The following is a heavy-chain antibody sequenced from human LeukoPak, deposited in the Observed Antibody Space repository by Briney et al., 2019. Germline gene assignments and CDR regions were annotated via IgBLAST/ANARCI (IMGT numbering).Heavy chain of an antibody. V-gene: IGHV4-61*02. CDR2: ISSSGST. CDR1: GGSISSSSYY. CDR3: ARGPYSYDSSGAFDI. Sequence: SETLSLTCTVSGGSISSSSYYWSWSRQPAGKGLEWIGRISSSGSTNYNPSLKSRVTISVDTSKNQFSLKLSSVTAADTAVYFCARGPYSYDSSGAFDIWGQGTMVTVSS. D-gene: IGHD3-22*01. J-gene: IGHJ3*02.